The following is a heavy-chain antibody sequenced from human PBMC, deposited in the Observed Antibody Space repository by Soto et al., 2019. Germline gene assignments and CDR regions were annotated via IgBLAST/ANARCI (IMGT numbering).Heavy chain of an antibody. CDR2: INPSGGST. V-gene: IGHV1-46*01. J-gene: IGHJ6*02. D-gene: IGHD3-9*01. CDR3: AREYYDILTGIPPYVIDV. Sequence: ASEKVSCKASGYTFTSYYMHLVRQAPGQGLEWMGIINPSGGSTSYAQKFQGRVTMTRDTSTSTVYMELSSLRSEDTAVYYCAREYYDILTGIPPYVIDVWGQRSTVTVS. CDR1: GYTFTSYY.